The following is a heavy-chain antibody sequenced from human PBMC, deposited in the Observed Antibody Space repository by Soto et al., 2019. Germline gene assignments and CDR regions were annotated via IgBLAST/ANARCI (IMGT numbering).Heavy chain of an antibody. Sequence: ASVKVSCKASNYTFATYGISWVRQAPGQGLEWMGWISPFNGETIYAQKFQGRVTMTEDTSTDTAYMEPSSLRSEDTAVYYCATASDAMDYWGQGTLVTVSS. CDR1: NYTFATYG. CDR2: ISPFNGET. J-gene: IGHJ4*02. V-gene: IGHV1-18*01. D-gene: IGHD2-2*01. CDR3: ATASDAMDY.